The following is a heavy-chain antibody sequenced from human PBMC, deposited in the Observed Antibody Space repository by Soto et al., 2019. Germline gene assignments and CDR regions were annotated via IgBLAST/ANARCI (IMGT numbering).Heavy chain of an antibody. J-gene: IGHJ6*02. Sequence: GGSLRLSCAASGFTFSSYCMHWVRQAPGKGLEWVAVIWYDGSNKYYADSVKGRFTISRDNSKNTLYLQMNSLRAEDTAVYYCARDMRTPYYDFWSGPTTTYYYYGMYVWGQGTTVTVSS. CDR3: ARDMRTPYYDFWSGPTTTYYYYGMYV. CDR1: GFTFSSYC. V-gene: IGHV3-33*01. D-gene: IGHD3-3*01. CDR2: IWYDGSNK.